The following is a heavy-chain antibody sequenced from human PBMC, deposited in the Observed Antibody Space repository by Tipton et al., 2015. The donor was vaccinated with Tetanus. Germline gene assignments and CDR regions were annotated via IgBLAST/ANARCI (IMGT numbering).Heavy chain of an antibody. D-gene: IGHD3-10*01. CDR3: ARVKGTYNHYGLDV. J-gene: IGHJ6*02. Sequence: TLSLTCTVSGGSISSGGYYWSWIRQHPGKGLEWIGYIYYSGSTYYNPSLKSRLTISVDTSKNQISLRLRSVTAADTAVYYCARVKGTYNHYGLDVWGQGTTVTVAS. CDR1: GGSISSGGYY. CDR2: IYYSGST. V-gene: IGHV4-31*03.